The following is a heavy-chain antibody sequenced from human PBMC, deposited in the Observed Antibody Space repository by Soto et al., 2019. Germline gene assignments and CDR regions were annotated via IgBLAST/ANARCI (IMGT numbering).Heavy chain of an antibody. CDR3: ARDYYDSSGTGYGMDV. J-gene: IGHJ6*02. V-gene: IGHV4-59*01. CDR2: IYYSGST. D-gene: IGHD3-22*01. Sequence: SETLSLTCTVSGGSISSYYWSWIRQPPWKGLEWIGYIYYSGSTNYNPSLKSRVTISVDTSKNQFSLKLSSVTAADTAVYYCARDYYDSSGTGYGMDVWGQGTTVTVSS. CDR1: GGSISSYY.